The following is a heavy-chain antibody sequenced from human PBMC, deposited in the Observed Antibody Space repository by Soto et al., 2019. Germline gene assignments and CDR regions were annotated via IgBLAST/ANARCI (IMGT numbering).Heavy chain of an antibody. CDR2: IYYSGST. V-gene: IGHV4-59*01. Sequence: TSETLSLTXTVSGGSISSCYWSWIRQPPGKGLEWIGYIYYSGSTNYNPSLKSRVTISVDTSKNQFSLKLSSVTAADTAVYYCARFNYVDYYYYMDVWGKGTTVTVS. CDR3: ARFNYVDYYYYMDV. J-gene: IGHJ6*03. CDR1: GGSISSCY. D-gene: IGHD1-7*01.